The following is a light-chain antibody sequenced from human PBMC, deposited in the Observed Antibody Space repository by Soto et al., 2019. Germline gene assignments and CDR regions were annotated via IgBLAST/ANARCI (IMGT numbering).Light chain of an antibody. CDR2: GAS. CDR3: QKYNSAPFT. Sequence: EIVMTQSPATLSVSPGERATLSCRASQSVSSNLAWYQQKPGQAPRLLIYGASSRATGIPDRFSGSGSGTDFTLTISSLQPEDVATYYCQKYNSAPFTFGGGTKVDI. V-gene: IGKV3D-15*01. J-gene: IGKJ4*01. CDR1: QSVSSN.